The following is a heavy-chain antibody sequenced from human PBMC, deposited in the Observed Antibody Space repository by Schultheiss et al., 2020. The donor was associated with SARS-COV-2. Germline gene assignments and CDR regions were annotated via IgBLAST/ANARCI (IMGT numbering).Heavy chain of an antibody. CDR1: GGSISSYY. V-gene: IGHV4-59*01. CDR2: IYHSGST. J-gene: IGHJ6*02. CDR3: AREGVTLLWFGELFSRYGMDV. D-gene: IGHD3-10*01. Sequence: SETLSLTCTVSGGSISSYYWSWIRQPPGKGLEWIDEIYHSGSTNYNPSLKSRVTISVDTSKNQFSLKLSSVTAADTAVYYCAREGVTLLWFGELFSRYGMDVWGQGTTVTVSS.